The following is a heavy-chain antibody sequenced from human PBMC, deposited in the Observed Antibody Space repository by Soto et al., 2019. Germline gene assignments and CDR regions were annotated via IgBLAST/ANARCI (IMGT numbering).Heavy chain of an antibody. J-gene: IGHJ6*02. CDR1: RYSFNSYW. CDR2: IDPSDSYT. D-gene: IGHD3-3*01. Sequence: GASVKVSCEGSRYSFNSYWISWVRQMHGTGLEWMGRIDPSDSYTNYSPSFQGHVPISADKSISTAYLHWSSLKDSDTAMYYCAILPWRGYPYYYYYYGMDVWGQGTTVTVAS. CDR3: AILPWRGYPYYYYYYGMDV. V-gene: IGHV5-10-1*01.